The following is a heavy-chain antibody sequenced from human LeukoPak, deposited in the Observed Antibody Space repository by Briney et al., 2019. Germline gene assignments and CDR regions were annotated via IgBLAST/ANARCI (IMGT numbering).Heavy chain of an antibody. V-gene: IGHV4-34*01. D-gene: IGHD6-19*01. J-gene: IGHJ4*02. Sequence: PSETLSLTCAVYGGSFSGYYWSWIRQPPGKGLEWIGEINHSGSTNCNPSLKSRVTISVDTSKNQFSLKLSSVTAADTAVYYCVTGQWLVPVSYWGQGTLVTVSS. CDR2: INHSGST. CDR3: VTGQWLVPVSY. CDR1: GGSFSGYY.